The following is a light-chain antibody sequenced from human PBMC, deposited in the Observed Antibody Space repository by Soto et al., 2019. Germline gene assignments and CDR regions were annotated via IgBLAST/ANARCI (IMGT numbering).Light chain of an antibody. V-gene: IGKV1-5*03. J-gene: IGKJ3*01. Sequence: DIQMTQSPSTLSASVGDRVTITCRASQNINSWLAWYQQKSGKAPKRLIYKASTLESGVPSRFSGSGSGTEYTLTISCLQPDDFATYYCQQYNSYSLFSFGPGTKVDNK. CDR1: QNINSW. CDR2: KAS. CDR3: QQYNSYSLFS.